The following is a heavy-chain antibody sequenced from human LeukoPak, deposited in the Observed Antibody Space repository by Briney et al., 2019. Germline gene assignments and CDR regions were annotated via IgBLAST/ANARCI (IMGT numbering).Heavy chain of an antibody. V-gene: IGHV3-48*01. CDR1: GFTFSSYS. J-gene: IGHJ3*02. D-gene: IGHD5-18*01. CDR3: AREGQLWGHDAFDI. Sequence: PGGSLRLSCAASGFTFSSYSMNWVRQAPGKGLEWVSYISSSSSTIYYADSVKGRFTISRDNSKNTLYLQMNSLRAEDTAVYYCAREGQLWGHDAFDIWGQGTMVTVSS. CDR2: ISSSSSTI.